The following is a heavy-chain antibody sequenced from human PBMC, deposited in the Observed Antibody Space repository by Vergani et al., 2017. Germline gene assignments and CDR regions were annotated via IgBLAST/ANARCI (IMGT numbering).Heavy chain of an antibody. D-gene: IGHD1-7*01. CDR3: ARGHKFNYNYRWFDP. Sequence: QVQLVQSGAEVKKSGASVMLSCKSSGYSFTNFGVTWVRQATGQGLEWLGRMNPNNGNTDYAQKFQGRVTMTSNTAISTAYLELSSLRSDDTAVYYCARGHKFNYNYRWFDPWGQGTLVTVSS. J-gene: IGHJ5*02. CDR1: GYSFTNFG. V-gene: IGHV1-8*01. CDR2: MNPNNGNT.